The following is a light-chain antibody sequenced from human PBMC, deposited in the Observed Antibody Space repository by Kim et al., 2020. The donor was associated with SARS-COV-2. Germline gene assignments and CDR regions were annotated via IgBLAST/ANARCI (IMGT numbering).Light chain of an antibody. CDR1: SSKIGSNY. CDR3: AAWDDSLSGV. J-gene: IGLJ3*02. Sequence: QSVLTQPPSASGTPGQRVTISCSGSSSKIGSNYVYWYQQLPGTPPKLLIYRNNQRPSGVPDRFSGSKSGTSASLAISGLRSEDEADYYCAAWDDSLSGVFGGGTQLTVL. CDR2: RNN. V-gene: IGLV1-47*01.